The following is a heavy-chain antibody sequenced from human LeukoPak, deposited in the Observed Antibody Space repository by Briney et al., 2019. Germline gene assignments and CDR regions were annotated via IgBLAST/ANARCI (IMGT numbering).Heavy chain of an antibody. J-gene: IGHJ4*02. D-gene: IGHD3-22*01. Sequence: GGSLRLSCTASGLTFGDYAMSWVRQAPGKGLEWVGFIRSKAYGGTTEYAASVKGRFTISRDDSKSIAYLQMNSLKTEDTAVYYCTRAPMIVVVFDYWGQGTLVTVSS. CDR1: GLTFGDYA. CDR3: TRAPMIVVVFDY. V-gene: IGHV3-49*04. CDR2: IRSKAYGGTT.